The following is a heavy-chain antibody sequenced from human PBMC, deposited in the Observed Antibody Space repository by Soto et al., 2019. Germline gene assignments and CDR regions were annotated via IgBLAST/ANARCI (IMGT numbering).Heavy chain of an antibody. J-gene: IGHJ3*02. D-gene: IGHD6-13*01. Sequence: GGSLRLSCAASGFTFSRYAMSWVRQAPGKGLEWVSAISGSGGSTYYADSVKGRFTISRDNSKNTLYLRMNSLRAEDTAVYYCAKDFISSWPINAFDIWGQGTMLTVSS. V-gene: IGHV3-23*01. CDR2: ISGSGGST. CDR1: GFTFSRYA. CDR3: AKDFISSWPINAFDI.